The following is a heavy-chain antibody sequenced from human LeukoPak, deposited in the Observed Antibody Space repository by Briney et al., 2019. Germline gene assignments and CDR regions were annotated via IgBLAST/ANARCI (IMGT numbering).Heavy chain of an antibody. D-gene: IGHD6-25*01. J-gene: IGHJ6*02. V-gene: IGHV3-66*01. CDR1: GFTVSSNY. CDR2: IYSAGRT. CDR3: ASPLSGGLYYYYGMDV. Sequence: RGSLTLAWAAAGFTVSSNYMRWVRQAAGRGRGWVSVIYSAGRTYYADSVKGRFTISRDNSKNTLYLQMNSLRAEDTAVYYCASPLSGGLYYYYGMDVWGQGTTVTVSS.